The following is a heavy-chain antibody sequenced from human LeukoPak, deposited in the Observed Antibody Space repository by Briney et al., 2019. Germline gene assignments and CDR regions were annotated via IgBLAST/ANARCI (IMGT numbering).Heavy chain of an antibody. V-gene: IGHV4-59*01. Sequence: SETLSLTCTVSSDSISSYYWNWIRQPPGKGLEWIGYIYYTGSTNYNPSLKSRVTISVDTSKNQFSLKLSSVTAADTAVYYCARDFGGPFDYWGQGTLVTVSS. CDR1: SDSISSYY. CDR3: ARDFGGPFDY. D-gene: IGHD4-23*01. J-gene: IGHJ4*02. CDR2: IYYTGST.